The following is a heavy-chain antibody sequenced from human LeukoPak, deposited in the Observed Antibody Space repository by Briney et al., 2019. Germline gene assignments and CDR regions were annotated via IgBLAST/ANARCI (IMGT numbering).Heavy chain of an antibody. D-gene: IGHD6-13*01. CDR3: AKEDSSSYH. V-gene: IGHV3-30*18. CDR2: ISYDGSNK. Sequence: GRSVRLSCAASGFTFSSYGMHWVRQAPGKGLEWVAVISYDGSNKYYADSVKGRFTISRDNSKNTLYLQMNSLRAEDTAVYYCAKEDSSSYHWGQGTLVTVSS. J-gene: IGHJ5*02. CDR1: GFTFSSYG.